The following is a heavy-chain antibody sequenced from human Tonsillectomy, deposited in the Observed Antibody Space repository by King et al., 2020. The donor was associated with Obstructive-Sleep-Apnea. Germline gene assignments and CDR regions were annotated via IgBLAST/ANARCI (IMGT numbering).Heavy chain of an antibody. Sequence: VQLVESGAEVKKPGESLKISCKVSGYSFTTHWIAWVRQMPGKGLEWMGIIYPGDSETTYSPSFQGQVTISADESIDTAYLQWRSLKASDTAMYYCARRSDSRLYYFDFWGQGTLVTVSS. CDR2: IYPGDSET. CDR1: GYSFTTHW. CDR3: ARRSDSRLYYFDF. V-gene: IGHV5-51*01. D-gene: IGHD3-22*01. J-gene: IGHJ4*01.